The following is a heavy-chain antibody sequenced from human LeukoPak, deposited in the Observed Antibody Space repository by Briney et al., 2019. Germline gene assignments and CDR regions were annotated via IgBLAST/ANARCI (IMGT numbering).Heavy chain of an antibody. Sequence: SETLSLTCAVSGGSFSSYDWTWIRQPPAKGLEGVGEINHSGSTNYNPSLKSRVTISVDTSKNQFSLKLSSVTAADTAVYYCSVKLGYSGYDSSLTGDYWGQGTLVTVSS. V-gene: IGHV4-34*01. CDR1: GGSFSSYD. D-gene: IGHD5-12*01. CDR3: SVKLGYSGYDSSLTGDY. CDR2: INHSGST. J-gene: IGHJ4*02.